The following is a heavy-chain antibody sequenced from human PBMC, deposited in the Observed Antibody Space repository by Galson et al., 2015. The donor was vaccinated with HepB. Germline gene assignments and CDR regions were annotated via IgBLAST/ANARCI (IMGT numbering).Heavy chain of an antibody. CDR2: MSIDGRRQ. CDR1: GFTVDAYE. Sequence: SLRLSCAVSGFTVDAYEVNWVRQAPGKGLEWVAVMSIDGRRQDYIDSVKGRFSISRDSSKNTLYLEVNSLRVDDTAVYYCARDMIPASPDYFDYWGRGTLVTVSS. CDR3: ARDMIPASPDYFDY. D-gene: IGHD3-22*01. J-gene: IGHJ4*02. V-gene: IGHV3-30*04.